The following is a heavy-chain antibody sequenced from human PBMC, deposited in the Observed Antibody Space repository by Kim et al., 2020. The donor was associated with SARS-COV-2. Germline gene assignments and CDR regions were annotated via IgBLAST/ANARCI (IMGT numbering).Heavy chain of an antibody. Sequence: GGSLRLSCAASGFTFSSYAMSWVRQAPGKGLEWVSVIYSGGSSTYYADSVKGRFTISRDNSKNTLYLQMNSLRAEDTAVYYCAKGPRDGYVDWGQGTLVTVSS. CDR3: AKGPRDGYVD. J-gene: IGHJ4*02. D-gene: IGHD5-12*01. V-gene: IGHV3-23*03. CDR1: GFTFSSYA. CDR2: IYSGGSST.